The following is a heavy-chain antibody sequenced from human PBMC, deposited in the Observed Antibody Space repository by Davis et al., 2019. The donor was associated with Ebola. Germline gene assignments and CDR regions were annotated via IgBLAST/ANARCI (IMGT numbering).Heavy chain of an antibody. CDR2: IIPIFAQA. J-gene: IGHJ5*02. CDR3: ARDLLRDWTDV. D-gene: IGHD3-16*01. CDR1: GGTFSTYT. Sequence: SVKVSCKASGGTFSTYTFTWVRQAPGQGLEWMGGIIPIFAQANYAPKFQGRVTMTADESTSTVFMELTRLTSEDTGIYYCARDLLRDWTDVWGLGTLVTVSS. V-gene: IGHV1-69*13.